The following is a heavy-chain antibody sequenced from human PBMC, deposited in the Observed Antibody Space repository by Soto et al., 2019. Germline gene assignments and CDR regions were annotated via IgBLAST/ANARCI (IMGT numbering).Heavy chain of an antibody. V-gene: IGHV3-21*01. J-gene: IGHJ4*02. D-gene: IGHD2-2*01. CDR2: ISSSSSYI. Sequence: GGSLRLSCAASGFTFSSYSMNWVRQAPGKGLEWVSSISSSSSYIYYADSVKGRFTISRDNAKNSLYLQMNSLRAEDTAVYYCARAPRYCSSTSCYWWGYYIDYWGQGTLVTVSS. CDR3: ARAPRYCSSTSCYWWGYYIDY. CDR1: GFTFSSYS.